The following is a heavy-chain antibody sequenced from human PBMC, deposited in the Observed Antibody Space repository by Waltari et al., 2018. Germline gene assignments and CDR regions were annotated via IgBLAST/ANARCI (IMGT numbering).Heavy chain of an antibody. Sequence: QVQLQQRGAGLLKPSEPLSLTCAVQGGSLRGSYGSWVRQPSGKGLEWRGEINHSGSTNSNPSLKSRVTISVDTSKNQFSLKLSSVTAAVTAVYYCARGRGFGEFPVDYWGQGTLVTVSS. CDR3: ARGRGFGEFPVDY. CDR1: GGSLRGSY. V-gene: IGHV4-34*01. J-gene: IGHJ4*02. D-gene: IGHD3-10*01. CDR2: INHSGST.